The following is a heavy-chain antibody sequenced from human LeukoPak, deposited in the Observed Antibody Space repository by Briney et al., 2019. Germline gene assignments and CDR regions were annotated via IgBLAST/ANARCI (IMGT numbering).Heavy chain of an antibody. J-gene: IGHJ4*02. CDR3: ARHYDYVWGSYRFDY. D-gene: IGHD3-16*02. V-gene: IGHV4-38-2*01. CDR1: GYSISSGYY. CDR2: IYHSGST. Sequence: PSETLSLTCAVSGYSISSGYYWGWIRQPPGQGLEWIGSIYHSGSTYYNPSLKSRVTISVDTSKNQFSLKLSSVTAADTAVYYCARHYDYVWGSYRFDYWGQGTLVTVSS.